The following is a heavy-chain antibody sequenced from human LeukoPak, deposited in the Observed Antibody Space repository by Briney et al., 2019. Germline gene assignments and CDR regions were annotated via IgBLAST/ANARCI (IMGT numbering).Heavy chain of an antibody. V-gene: IGHV3-21*01. CDR3: ARDGLSIAAAGTPIISFDY. CDR2: ISSSSSYI. CDR1: GFIFSSYS. D-gene: IGHD6-13*01. Sequence: NPGGSLRLSCAASGFIFSSYSMNWVRQAPGKGLEGVASISSSSSYIYYADSVKGRFTISRDNAKTSLYLQMNSLRAEDTAVYYCARDGLSIAAAGTPIISFDYWGQGTLVTVSS. J-gene: IGHJ4*02.